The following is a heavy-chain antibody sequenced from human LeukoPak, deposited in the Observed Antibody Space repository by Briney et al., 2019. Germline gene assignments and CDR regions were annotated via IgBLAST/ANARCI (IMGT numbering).Heavy chain of an antibody. V-gene: IGHV4-59*01. D-gene: IGHD3-16*01. CDR1: GGSISSYY. J-gene: IGHJ5*02. CDR3: ARFTPQGYGWGGYNRFDP. CDR2: IYYTRIT. Sequence: PSETLSLTCAVSGGSISSYYWNWIRQPPGKELEWVGSIYYTRITNYNPSLKSRVTVALDTPKNQFSLNLTSVTAADTAVYYCARFTPQGYGWGGYNRFDPWGQGTLVTVSS.